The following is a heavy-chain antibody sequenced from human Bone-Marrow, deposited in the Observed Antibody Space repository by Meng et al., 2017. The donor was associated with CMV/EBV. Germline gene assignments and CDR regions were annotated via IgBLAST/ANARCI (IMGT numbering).Heavy chain of an antibody. V-gene: IGHV1-3*01. CDR1: YTFTSYD. J-gene: IGHJ4*02. CDR2: INAGNGNT. CDR3: AREGSYDFWSGYDYYFDY. Sequence: YTFTSYDMHWVRQAPGQRLEWMGWINAGNGNTKYSQKFQGRVTITRDTSASTAYMELSSLRSEDTAVYYCAREGSYDFWSGYDYYFDYWGQGTLVTVSS. D-gene: IGHD3-3*01.